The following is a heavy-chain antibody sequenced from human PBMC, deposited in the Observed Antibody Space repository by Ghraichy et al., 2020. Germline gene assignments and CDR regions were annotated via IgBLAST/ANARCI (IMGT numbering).Heavy chain of an antibody. CDR1: GGYISSSSYY. Sequence: SETLSLTCTVSGGYISSSSYYWGWIRQPPGKGLEWIGSIYYSGSTYYNPSLKSRVTISVDTSKNQFSLGLSSVTAADTAVYYCSRAPTPAGAFDIWGQGTMVTVSS. D-gene: IGHD4-23*01. CDR3: SRAPTPAGAFDI. CDR2: IYYSGST. J-gene: IGHJ3*02. V-gene: IGHV4-39*07.